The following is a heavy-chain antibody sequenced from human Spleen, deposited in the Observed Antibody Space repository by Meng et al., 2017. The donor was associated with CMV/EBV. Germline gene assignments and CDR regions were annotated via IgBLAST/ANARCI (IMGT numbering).Heavy chain of an antibody. V-gene: IGHV4-34*01. J-gene: IGHJ4*02. CDR3: ARGTVLMVYAIGFDY. D-gene: IGHD2-8*01. Sequence: GQLQEWGAGLLNPSETLSLTLAVYGGSFSGYYWSWIRQPPGKGLEWIGEINHSGSTNYNPSLKSRVTISVDTSKNQFSLKLSSVTAADTAVYYCARGTVLMVYAIGFDYWGQGTLVTVSS. CDR1: GGSFSGYY. CDR2: INHSGST.